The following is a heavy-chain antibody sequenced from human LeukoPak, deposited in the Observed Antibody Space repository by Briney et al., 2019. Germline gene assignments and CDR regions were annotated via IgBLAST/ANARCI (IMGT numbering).Heavy chain of an antibody. CDR1: GGSIRSYY. CDR2: IYYSGST. J-gene: IGHJ4*01. CDR3: TRAGPELGGSSLEFDY. V-gene: IGHV4-59*01. Sequence: SETLSLTCTVSGGSIRSYYWSWIRQPPGKGLEWIGYIYYSGSTNYNPSLKSRVALSVDMSKNQFSLRLRSVTAADTAVYFCTRAGPELGGSSLEFDYCGHGALGTVSS. D-gene: IGHD3-10*01.